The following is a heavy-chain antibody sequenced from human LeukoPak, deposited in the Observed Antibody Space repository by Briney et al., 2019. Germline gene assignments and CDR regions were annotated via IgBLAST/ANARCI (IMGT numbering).Heavy chain of an antibody. CDR1: GFTLSDYP. CDR2: FDRGSLDT. Sequence: GGSLSLSCAASGFTLSDYPMTWVRQAPGKGLQWVSLFDRGSLDTYYADSVRGRFTVSRDNDKNTLYLQMHSLRAEDTAVYYCARRGYESSGPKYYFDQWGQGILVIVSS. V-gene: IGHV3-23*01. D-gene: IGHD3-22*01. J-gene: IGHJ4*02. CDR3: ARRGYESSGPKYYFDQ.